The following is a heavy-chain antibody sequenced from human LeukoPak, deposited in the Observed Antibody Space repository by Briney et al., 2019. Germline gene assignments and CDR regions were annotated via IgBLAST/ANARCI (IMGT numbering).Heavy chain of an antibody. CDR3: AREFPPDSSSPRYYFDY. D-gene: IGHD6-13*01. J-gene: IGHJ4*02. CDR2: IYTSGST. V-gene: IGHV4-61*02. Sequence: PSETLSLTCTVSGGSISSGSYYWSWIRQPAGKGPEWIGRIYTSGSTNYNPSLMSRVTISVDTSKSQFSLTLTSVTAADTAVYYCAREFPPDSSSPRYYFDYWGQGTLVTVSS. CDR1: GGSISSGSYY.